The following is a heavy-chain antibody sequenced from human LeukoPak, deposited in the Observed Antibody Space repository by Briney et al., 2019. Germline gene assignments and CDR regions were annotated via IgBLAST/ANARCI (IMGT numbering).Heavy chain of an antibody. J-gene: IGHJ5*02. D-gene: IGHD6-13*01. CDR3: ARSIAAASNWFDP. Sequence: GGSLRLSCAASGFTFSSYGMSWVRQAPGKGLEWVSGINWNGGSTGYADSVKGRFTISRDNAKNSLYLQMNSLRAEDTALYYCARSIAAASNWFDPWGQGTLVTVSS. V-gene: IGHV3-20*04. CDR2: INWNGGST. CDR1: GFTFSSYG.